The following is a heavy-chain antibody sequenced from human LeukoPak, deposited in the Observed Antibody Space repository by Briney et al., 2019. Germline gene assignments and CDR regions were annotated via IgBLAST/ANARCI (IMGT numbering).Heavy chain of an antibody. CDR3: ARHRSGGSQDDAFDI. V-gene: IGHV3-7*01. D-gene: IGHD2-15*01. CDR1: GFTFSSYW. CDR2: IKQDGSEK. J-gene: IGHJ3*02. Sequence: GGALRLSCAASGFTFSSYWMGWVRQAPGKGREGVANIKQDGSEKYYVDSVKGGFTISRDNTKNSLYLQMNSLRAEDTAVYYCARHRSGGSQDDAFDIWGQGTLVTVSS.